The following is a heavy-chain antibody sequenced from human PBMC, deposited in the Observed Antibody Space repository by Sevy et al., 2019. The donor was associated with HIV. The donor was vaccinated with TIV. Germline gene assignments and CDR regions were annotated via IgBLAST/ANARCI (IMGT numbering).Heavy chain of an antibody. J-gene: IGHJ4*02. V-gene: IGHV3-7*01. Sequence: GGSLRLSCAASGFTLNSYWMSWVRQAPGKGLEWGANIKQDGSVKYYVDSVKGRFTISRDNARNVVYLQMSSLTAEGTALYYCVRAIAADASLWGQGTLVTVSS. CDR2: IKQDGSVK. CDR3: VRAIAADASL. CDR1: GFTLNSYW. D-gene: IGHD6-13*01.